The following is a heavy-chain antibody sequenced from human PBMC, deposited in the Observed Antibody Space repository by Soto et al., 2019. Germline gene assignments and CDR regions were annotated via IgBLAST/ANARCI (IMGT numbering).Heavy chain of an antibody. CDR3: ARDRGYDAHDYYYNSLDG. Sequence: GGSLRLSCVASGFTFRTYTMNWVRKAPGKGLEWVSGIRGFSPYTFYAESGKGRFTISRDNAKNSLYLQMNSLGVEDTAVYYCARDRGYDAHDYYYNSLDGWGQGTTVTVSS. J-gene: IGHJ6*02. CDR2: IRGFSPYT. D-gene: IGHD2-15*01. CDR1: GFTFRTYT. V-gene: IGHV3-21*01.